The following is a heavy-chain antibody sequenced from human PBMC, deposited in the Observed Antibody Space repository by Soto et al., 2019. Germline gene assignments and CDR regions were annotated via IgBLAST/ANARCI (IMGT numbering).Heavy chain of an antibody. CDR1: GYTFTSYA. CDR3: ARGLNGYLHYFDY. D-gene: IGHD5-18*01. V-gene: IGHV1-3*01. CDR2: INAGNGNT. Sequence: ASVKVSFKASGYTFTSYAMHWVRQALGQRLEWMGWINAGNGNTKYSQKFQGRVTITRDTSASTAYMELSSLRSEDTAVYYCARGLNGYLHYFDYWGQGTPVTVSS. J-gene: IGHJ4*02.